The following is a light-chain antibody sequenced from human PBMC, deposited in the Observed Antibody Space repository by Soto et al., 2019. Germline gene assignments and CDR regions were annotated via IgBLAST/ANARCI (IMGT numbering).Light chain of an antibody. CDR3: QQRSNWPQVT. CDR2: DAS. CDR1: QSVSSY. Sequence: EVVMTQSPATLSVSPGERATLSCRASQSVSSYLAWYQQKPGQAPRLLIYDASNRATGIPARFSASGSGTDFTLTISSLGPEDFAVYYCQQRSNWPQVTFGGGTKVDIK. V-gene: IGKV3-11*01. J-gene: IGKJ4*01.